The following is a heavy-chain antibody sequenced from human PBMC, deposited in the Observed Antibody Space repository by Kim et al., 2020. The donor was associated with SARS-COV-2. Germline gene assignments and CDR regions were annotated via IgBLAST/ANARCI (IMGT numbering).Heavy chain of an antibody. V-gene: IGHV3-23*01. D-gene: IGHD4-17*01. CDR3: AKYHGEDY. CDR2: GGST. J-gene: IGHJ4*02. Sequence: GGSTYYADSVKGRFTISRDNSKNTLYLQMNSLRAEDTAVYYCAKYHGEDYWGQGTLVTVSS.